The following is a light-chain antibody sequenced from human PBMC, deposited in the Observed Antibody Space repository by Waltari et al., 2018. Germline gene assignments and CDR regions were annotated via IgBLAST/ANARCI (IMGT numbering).Light chain of an antibody. V-gene: IGKV4-1*01. CDR2: GAS. CDR1: QSGLYNYNNENY. Sequence: VMTKSPDSLTVSLGERATINCKSNQSGLYNYNNENYVAWYQQKPGQPPKLLIYGASTRESGVPDRFSGSGSGTDFTLTISSLQAEDVAVYHCRQYYTRPKTFGQGTKVEI. J-gene: IGKJ1*01. CDR3: RQYYTRPKT.